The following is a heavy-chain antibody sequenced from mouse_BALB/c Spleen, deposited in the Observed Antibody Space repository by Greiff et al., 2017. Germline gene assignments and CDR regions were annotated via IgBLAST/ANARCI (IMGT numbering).Heavy chain of an antibody. J-gene: IGHJ4*01. CDR3: ARHYGYDNYAMDY. CDR1: GYTFTSYW. Sequence: VKLMESGAELAKPGASVKMSCKASGYTFTSYWMHWVKQRPGQGLEWIGYINPSTGYTEYNQKFKDKATLTADKSSSTAYMQLSSLTSEDSAVYYCARHYGYDNYAMDYWGQGTSVTVSS. D-gene: IGHD2-2*01. CDR2: INPSTGYT. V-gene: IGHV1-7*01.